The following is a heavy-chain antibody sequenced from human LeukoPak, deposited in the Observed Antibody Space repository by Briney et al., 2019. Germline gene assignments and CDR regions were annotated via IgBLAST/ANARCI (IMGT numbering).Heavy chain of an antibody. CDR1: GFTFSRYV. CDR3: ARDNGWSADF. CDR2: ISGSGGTT. D-gene: IGHD2-15*01. J-gene: IGHJ4*02. Sequence: GGSLRLSCAASGFTFSRYVMTWVRQAPGKGLELVSAISGSGGTTYYADSVKGRFTISRDNSKNTLHLLMNGLRVEDPAVYYCARDNGWSADFWGQGTLVTVSS. V-gene: IGHV3-23*01.